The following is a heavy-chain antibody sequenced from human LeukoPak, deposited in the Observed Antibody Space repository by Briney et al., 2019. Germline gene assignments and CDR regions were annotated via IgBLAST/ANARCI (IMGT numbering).Heavy chain of an antibody. CDR2: INPNSGGT. V-gene: IGHV1-2*02. CDR3: ARVGYCSSTSCYTRGFTFDI. J-gene: IGHJ3*02. Sequence: ASVKVSCKASGYTFTAYYMHWVRQAPGQGLEWMGWINPNSGGTNYAQNFQGRVTVTRDTSISTAYMELSRLRSDDTAVYYCARVGYCSSTSCYTRGFTFDICGQGTLVTISS. D-gene: IGHD2-2*02. CDR1: GYTFTAYY.